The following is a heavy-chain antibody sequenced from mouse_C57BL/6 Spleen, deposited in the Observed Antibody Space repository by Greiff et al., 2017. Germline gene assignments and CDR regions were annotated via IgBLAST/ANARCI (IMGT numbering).Heavy chain of an antibody. J-gene: IGHJ3*01. V-gene: IGHV1-52*01. CDR3: ARLSEDYYGSFAY. D-gene: IGHD1-1*01. Sequence: QVQLQQPGAELVRPGSSVKLSCKASGYTFTSYWMHWVKQRPIQGLEWIGNIDPSDSETHYNQKFKDKATLTVDKSSSTAYMQLSSLTSEDSAVYYCARLSEDYYGSFAYWGQGTLVTVSA. CDR2: IDPSDSET. CDR1: GYTFTSYW.